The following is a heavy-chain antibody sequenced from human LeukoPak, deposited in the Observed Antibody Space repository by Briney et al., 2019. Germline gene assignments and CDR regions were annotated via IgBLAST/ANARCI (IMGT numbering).Heavy chain of an antibody. CDR3: AKDQWELPSNWFDP. CDR1: GFTFSSYA. D-gene: IGHD1-26*01. CDR2: ISGSGGST. Sequence: GGSLRLFCAASGFTFSSYAMSWVRQAPGKGLEWVSAISGSGGSTYYADSVKGRFTISRDISKNTLYLQMNSLRADDTAVYYCAKDQWELPSNWFDPWGQGTLVTVSS. V-gene: IGHV3-23*01. J-gene: IGHJ5*02.